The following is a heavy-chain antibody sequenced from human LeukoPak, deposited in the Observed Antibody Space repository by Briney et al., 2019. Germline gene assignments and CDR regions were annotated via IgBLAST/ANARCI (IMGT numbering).Heavy chain of an antibody. D-gene: IGHD1-26*01. Sequence: PSETLSLTCAVYGGSFSGYYWSWIRQPPGKGLEWIGEINHSGSTSYNPSLKSRVTISVDTSKNQFSLKLSSVTAADTAVYYCARGEGATPYYFDYWGQGTLVTVSS. CDR2: INHSGST. J-gene: IGHJ4*02. CDR3: ARGEGATPYYFDY. CDR1: GGSFSGYY. V-gene: IGHV4-34*01.